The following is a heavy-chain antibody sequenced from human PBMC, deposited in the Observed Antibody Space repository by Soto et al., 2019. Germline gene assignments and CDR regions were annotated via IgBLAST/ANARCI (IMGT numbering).Heavy chain of an antibody. CDR1: GYTFTDHY. Sequence: QVQLVQSGAEVKKPGASVTVSCKASGYTFTDHYFYWVRQAPGQGLEWMGWVNPKKGGTKYAQKFQGRVTMTTDTSITTAYMEVSRLTSDDTAVYFCARARLIAGSYSFDYWGQGTLVTVSS. V-gene: IGHV1-2*02. J-gene: IGHJ4*02. D-gene: IGHD6-13*01. CDR3: ARARLIAGSYSFDY. CDR2: VNPKKGGT.